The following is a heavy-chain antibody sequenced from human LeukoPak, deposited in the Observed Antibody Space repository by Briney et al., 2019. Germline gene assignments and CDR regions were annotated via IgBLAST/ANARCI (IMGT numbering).Heavy chain of an antibody. Sequence: GGSLRLSCAASGFTFSSYWMHWVRQAPGKGLVWVSRINSDGSSTSYADSVKGRFTISRDNAKNTLYLQMKSLRAEDTAVYYCARDSDYGDYGADYWGQGTLVTVSS. CDR2: INSDGSST. D-gene: IGHD4-17*01. CDR1: GFTFSSYW. CDR3: ARDSDYGDYGADY. J-gene: IGHJ4*02. V-gene: IGHV3-74*01.